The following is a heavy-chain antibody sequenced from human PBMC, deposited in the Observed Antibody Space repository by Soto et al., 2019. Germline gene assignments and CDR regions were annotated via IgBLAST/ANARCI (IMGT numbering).Heavy chain of an antibody. CDR3: ARKVAWFDP. CDR1: GGSISSYY. Sequence: QVQLQESGPGLVKPSETLSLTCTVSGGSISSYYWSWIRQPPGKGLEWIGYIFNSGSTNYNPSLKSRVTIAVDTFKNESSLKLRSVTAADTAVYYCARKVAWFDPWGPGTLVTVSS. V-gene: IGHV4-59*08. CDR2: IFNSGST. J-gene: IGHJ5*02.